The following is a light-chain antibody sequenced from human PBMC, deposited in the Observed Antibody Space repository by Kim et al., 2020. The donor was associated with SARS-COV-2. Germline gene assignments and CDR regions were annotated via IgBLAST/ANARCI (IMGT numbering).Light chain of an antibody. CDR2: GAS. CDR1: QSVRNNY. J-gene: IGKJ2*01. Sequence: EIVLTQSPGTLSLSPGERATLSCRASQSVRNNYLTWYQHKPGQAPRLLTYGASSRAAGIPDRFSGSGSGTDFTLTISRLEPEDFAVYYCLHYGGSPIHTFGQGTKLEI. V-gene: IGKV3-20*01. CDR3: LHYGGSPIHT.